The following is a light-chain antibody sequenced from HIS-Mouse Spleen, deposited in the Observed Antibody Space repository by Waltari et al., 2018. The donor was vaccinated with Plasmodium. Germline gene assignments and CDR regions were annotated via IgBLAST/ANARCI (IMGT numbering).Light chain of an antibody. V-gene: IGKV3-20*01. CDR2: GAS. CDR3: QQYGSSHT. Sequence: ELVFTQSPGTLSLSPGERATLSCRASQSVSSSYLAWYQQKPGKAPRLLICGASSRATGIPDRFSGSGSGTDFTLTISRLEPEDFAVYYCQQYGSSHTFGQGTKLEIK. J-gene: IGKJ2*01. CDR1: QSVSSSY.